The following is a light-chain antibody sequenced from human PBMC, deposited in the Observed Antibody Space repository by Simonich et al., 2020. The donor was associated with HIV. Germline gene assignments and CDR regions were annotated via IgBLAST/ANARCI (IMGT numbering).Light chain of an antibody. V-gene: IGKV3-15*01. J-gene: IGKJ1*01. CDR1: QSVSSY. CDR3: QQYNTRPGT. Sequence: EIVMTQSPATLSVSPGERATLSCRASQSVSSYLAWYQQKPGQAPRLLIYGASTRATGIPARFSGSGSGTEFTLTISSLQSEDFAVYYCQQYNTRPGTFGQGTKVEIK. CDR2: GAS.